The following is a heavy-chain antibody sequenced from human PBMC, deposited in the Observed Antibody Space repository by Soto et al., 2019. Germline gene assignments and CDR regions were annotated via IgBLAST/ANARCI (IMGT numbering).Heavy chain of an antibody. Sequence: QVQLVQSGAEVKKPGSSVKVSCKASGGTFTNYTLNWVRQAPGQGLEWLGGIVPLFGTTNYSPKFRGRVTITADESTNTAYMDLSSLRSEDMAFYYCARSQEYSSGWYHSFDPWGQGTLVTVSS. D-gene: IGHD6-19*01. V-gene: IGHV1-69*01. CDR1: GGTFTNYT. CDR3: ARSQEYSSGWYHSFDP. J-gene: IGHJ5*02. CDR2: IVPLFGTT.